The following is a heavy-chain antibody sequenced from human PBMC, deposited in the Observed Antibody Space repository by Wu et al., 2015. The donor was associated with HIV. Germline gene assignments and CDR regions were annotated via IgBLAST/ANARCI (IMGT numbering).Heavy chain of an antibody. Sequence: QVQLVQSGAEVKKPGASVKVSCGTSGYTFTNYYMHWLRQAPGQGLEWMGWTNPNSGGTNYAQKFQGRVTLTRDTSITTAYMEMSGLRSDDTAVYYCARDYYDVLTTYSHYFFDLWGQGTLVTVSS. CDR3: ARDYYDVLTTYSHYFFDL. D-gene: IGHD3-9*01. CDR2: TNPNSGGT. CDR1: GYTFTNYY. J-gene: IGHJ4*02. V-gene: IGHV1-2*02.